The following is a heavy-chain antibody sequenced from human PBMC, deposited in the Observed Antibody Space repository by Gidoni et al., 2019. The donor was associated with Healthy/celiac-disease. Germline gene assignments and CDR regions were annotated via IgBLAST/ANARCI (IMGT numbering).Heavy chain of an antibody. Sequence: EVQLVESGGVVVQPGGSLRLSCAASGFTLDAYTMHWVRQAPGKGLEWVSLISWDGGSTYYADSVKGRFTISRDNSKNSLYLQMNSLRTEDTALYYCAKDRADLADYYYGMDVWGQGTTVTVSS. J-gene: IGHJ6*02. V-gene: IGHV3-43*01. CDR3: AKDRADLADYYYGMDV. CDR2: ISWDGGST. CDR1: GFTLDAYT. D-gene: IGHD6-25*01.